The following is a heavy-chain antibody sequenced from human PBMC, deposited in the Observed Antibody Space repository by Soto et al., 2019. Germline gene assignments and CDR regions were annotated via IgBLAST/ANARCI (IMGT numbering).Heavy chain of an antibody. CDR1: GFTFSDYS. CDR3: TRVYGDYGTLSDY. CDR2: ISSTSTFI. D-gene: IGHD4-17*01. Sequence: RGGSLRLSCAASGFTFSDYSVNWVRQAPGKGLEWVSSISSTSTFIYYADSVRGRFTISRDNAKNSLYLQMNSLRAEDTAAYYCTRVYGDYGTLSDYWGRGTLVTLSS. V-gene: IGHV3-21*01. J-gene: IGHJ4*02.